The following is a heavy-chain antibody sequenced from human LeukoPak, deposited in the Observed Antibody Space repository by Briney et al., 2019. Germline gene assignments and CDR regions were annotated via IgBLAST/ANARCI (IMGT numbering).Heavy chain of an antibody. J-gene: IGHJ6*02. Sequence: GGSLRLARAASGFTFSNYALSWVRQAPGKGLEWVSSIGSSVNTTHYADSVKGRFTISRDNSKNTLYLQMNSLRAEDTAIYYCARDQAFDWFYYYYGMDVWGLGTTVIVSS. CDR2: IGSSVNTT. CDR3: ARDQAFDWFYYYYGMDV. V-gene: IGHV3-23*01. CDR1: GFTFSNYA. D-gene: IGHD3-9*01.